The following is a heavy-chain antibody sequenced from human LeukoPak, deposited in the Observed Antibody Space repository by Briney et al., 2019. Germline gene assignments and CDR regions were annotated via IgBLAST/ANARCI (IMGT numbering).Heavy chain of an antibody. J-gene: IGHJ4*02. V-gene: IGHV3-15*01. CDR2: IRSKNDGGTT. Sequence: GGSLRLSCAASGFPFTIAWMSWVRQAPGNGLEWIGRIRSKNDGGTTDYAAPVKGKFTISRDDSKSTLYLHMSSLTTEDTATYYCTAYYDFLTGYNTRRDYWGRGTLVTVSP. CDR3: TAYYDFLTGYNTRRDY. CDR1: GFPFTIAW. D-gene: IGHD3-9*01.